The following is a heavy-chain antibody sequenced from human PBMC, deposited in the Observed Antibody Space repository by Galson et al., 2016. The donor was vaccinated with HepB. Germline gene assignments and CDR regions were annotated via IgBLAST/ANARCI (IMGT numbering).Heavy chain of an antibody. Sequence: SLKVSCTAFGYTFILYSMVWVRQAPGKGLEWMGKISPIRGGTSYAQKFYDRVTMTTDTSTNTVYMELNNLRTEDTAVYYCARGARFLHYLDFWGLGTLVTVSS. CDR2: ISPIRGGT. J-gene: IGHJ4*02. V-gene: IGHV1-46*01. CDR1: GYTFILYS. D-gene: IGHD4-11*01. CDR3: ARGARFLHYLDF.